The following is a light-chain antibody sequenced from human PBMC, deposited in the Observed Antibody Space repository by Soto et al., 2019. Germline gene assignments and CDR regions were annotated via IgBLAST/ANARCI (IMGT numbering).Light chain of an antibody. V-gene: IGKV1-5*03. Sequence: DIQMTQSPSTLSACVGDRVTITCRASQSISTWLAWYQQKPGKAPKVLIYKASSLESGVPSRFSGSGSGTEFTLTISSLQPDDFATYYCQQYKTYSRTFGQGTKVEIK. J-gene: IGKJ1*01. CDR2: KAS. CDR3: QQYKTYSRT. CDR1: QSISTW.